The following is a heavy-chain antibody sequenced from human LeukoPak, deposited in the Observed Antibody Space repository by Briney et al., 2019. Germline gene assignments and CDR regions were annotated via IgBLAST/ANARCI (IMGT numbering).Heavy chain of an antibody. V-gene: IGHV3-7*01. CDR3: VRDGGVSGYDLLDY. D-gene: IGHD5-12*01. CDR1: GFTFSNYW. Sequence: GGSLRLSCTASGFTFSNYWMTWVCQAPGKGLEWVANINQDGSKEYYMDSVKARFTISRDNAKNSLSPQMNSLRAEDTAVYYCVRDGGVSGYDLLDYWGQGTLVTVSS. J-gene: IGHJ4*02. CDR2: INQDGSKE.